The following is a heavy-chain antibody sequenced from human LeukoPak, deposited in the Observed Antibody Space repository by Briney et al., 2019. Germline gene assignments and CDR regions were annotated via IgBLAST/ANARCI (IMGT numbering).Heavy chain of an antibody. CDR1: GGPLSSGSYY. CDR2: IYNSGKT. J-gene: IGHJ5*02. D-gene: IGHD4-23*01. Sequence: SETLSLTCTVSGGPLSSGSYYWGWIRQPPGKGLEWIGNIYNSGKTDYNPSLKSRVSISVDTSKNQFSLKLTSVTAADTAVFYCARLLRGGNSGYWFDPWGQGTLLTVSS. V-gene: IGHV4-39*01. CDR3: ARLLRGGNSGYWFDP.